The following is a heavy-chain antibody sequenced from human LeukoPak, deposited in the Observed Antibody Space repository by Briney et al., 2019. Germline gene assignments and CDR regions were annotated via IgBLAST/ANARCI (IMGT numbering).Heavy chain of an antibody. CDR2: ISPDGSST. CDR3: ASAWSY. Sequence: GGSLRLSCVASRFTFSSYWMHWVRQAPGKGLVWVSYISPDGSSTRYADSVKGRFTISRDNAKNTLYLQMNGLRAEDTAVYCCASAWSYWGQGTLVTVSS. CDR1: RFTFSSYW. V-gene: IGHV3-74*01. J-gene: IGHJ4*02. D-gene: IGHD1-1*01.